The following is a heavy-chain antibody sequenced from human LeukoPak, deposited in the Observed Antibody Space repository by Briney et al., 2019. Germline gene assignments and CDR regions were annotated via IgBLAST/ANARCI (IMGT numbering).Heavy chain of an antibody. V-gene: IGHV3-66*01. D-gene: IGHD3-22*01. CDR3: ARDLGYYDSSGYHNFDY. CDR1: GFTVSSNY. CDR2: IYSGGST. Sequence: GGSLRLSCAASGFTVSSNYMSWVRQAPGKGLEWVSVIYSGGSTYYADSVKGRFTISRDNSKNTLYLQMNSLRAEDTAVYYCARDLGYYDSSGYHNFDYWGQGTLVTVSS. J-gene: IGHJ4*02.